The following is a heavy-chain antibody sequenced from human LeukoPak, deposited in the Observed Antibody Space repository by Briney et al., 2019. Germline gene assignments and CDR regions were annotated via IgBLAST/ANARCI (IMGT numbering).Heavy chain of an antibody. Sequence: SETLSLTCTVSGGSISTSNYYWGWIRQPPGKGLEWIGNIFYSGSTYYSPSLKSRVTISLDTSRNQFSLKLSSVTAADTAVYYCARDLGYGEFDYWGQGTLVTVSS. J-gene: IGHJ4*02. V-gene: IGHV4-39*07. CDR1: GGSISTSNYY. CDR3: ARDLGYGEFDY. CDR2: IFYSGST. D-gene: IGHD4-17*01.